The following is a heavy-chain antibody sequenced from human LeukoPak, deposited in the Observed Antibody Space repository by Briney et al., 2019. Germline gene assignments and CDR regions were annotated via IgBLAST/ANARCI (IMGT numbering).Heavy chain of an antibody. CDR1: EFSFSSFA. V-gene: IGHV3-23*01. D-gene: IGHD1-7*01. CDR2: ISGSGGSI. J-gene: IGHJ3*02. Sequence: PGGSLRLSCAASEFSFSSFAMSWVRQAPGKGLEWVSVISGSGGSIYYADSVKGRFTISRDNSKNKLYLQMNSLRAEDTAVYYCARDGRITGTTNDAFDIWGQGTMVTVSS. CDR3: ARDGRITGTTNDAFDI.